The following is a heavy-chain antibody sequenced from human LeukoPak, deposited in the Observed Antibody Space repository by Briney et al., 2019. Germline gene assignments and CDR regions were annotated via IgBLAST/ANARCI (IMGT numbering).Heavy chain of an antibody. Sequence: GGSLRLSRAASGVTFSCYAMSWVRQAPGKGLEWVSAISGSGGSTYYADSVKGRFTISRDNSKNTLYLQMNSLRAEDTAVYYCAKAPMVRGAVFDYWGQGTLVTVSS. CDR2: ISGSGGST. CDR1: GVTFSCYA. D-gene: IGHD3-10*01. V-gene: IGHV3-23*01. J-gene: IGHJ4*02. CDR3: AKAPMVRGAVFDY.